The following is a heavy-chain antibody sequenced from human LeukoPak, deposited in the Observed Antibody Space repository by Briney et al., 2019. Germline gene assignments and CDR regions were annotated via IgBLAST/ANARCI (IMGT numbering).Heavy chain of an antibody. J-gene: IGHJ6*02. CDR1: GFTFSNYA. CDR3: ARGSGNYGLYYYYGMDV. CDR2: ISYDGSNK. D-gene: IGHD3-3*01. V-gene: IGHV3-30-3*01. Sequence: GGSLRLSCAASGFTFSNYAMHWVRQTPGKGLEWVAVISYDGSNKYYADSVKGRFTISRDNSKNTLYLQMNSLRAEDTAVYYCARGSGNYGLYYYYGMDVWGQGTTVTVSS.